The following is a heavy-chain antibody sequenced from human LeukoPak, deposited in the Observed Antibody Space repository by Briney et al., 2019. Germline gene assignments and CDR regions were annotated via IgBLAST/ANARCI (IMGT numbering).Heavy chain of an antibody. D-gene: IGHD6-6*01. Sequence: GASVKVSCKASGYTLTGYYMHWVRQAPGQGLEWMGWINPNSGGTNYAQKFQGRVTMTRDTSISTAYMELSRLRSDDTAVYYCARALGSSSPYYFDYWGQGTLVTVSS. CDR3: ARALGSSSPYYFDY. V-gene: IGHV1-2*02. CDR2: INPNSGGT. CDR1: GYTLTGYY. J-gene: IGHJ4*02.